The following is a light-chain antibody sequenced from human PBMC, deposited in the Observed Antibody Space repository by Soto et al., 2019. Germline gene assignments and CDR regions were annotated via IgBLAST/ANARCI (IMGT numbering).Light chain of an antibody. J-gene: IGKJ1*01. CDR1: QSVHIN. CDR2: DAF. Sequence: EIVMTQSPATLSVSPGERATLSCRASQSVHINLACYQQKPGQAPRLLIYDAFTRAPGIPARFSGSGSGTEFTLTISSLESEDFAVYYCQQYDNWPGTFGQGTKVEIK. V-gene: IGKV3-15*01. CDR3: QQYDNWPGT.